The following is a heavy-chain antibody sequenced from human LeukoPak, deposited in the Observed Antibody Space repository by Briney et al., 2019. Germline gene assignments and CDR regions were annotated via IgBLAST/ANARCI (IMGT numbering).Heavy chain of an antibody. CDR3: ARGSKSTSCPVAN. D-gene: IGHD2-2*01. J-gene: IGHJ4*02. Sequence: SETLSLTCTVSGGSISSYYWSWIRQPPGKGLEWIGYIYYSGSTNYNPSLKSRVTISVDTSKNQFSLKLSSVTAADTAVYYCARGSKSTSCPVANWGQGTLVTVSS. CDR1: GGSISSYY. CDR2: IYYSGST. V-gene: IGHV4-59*08.